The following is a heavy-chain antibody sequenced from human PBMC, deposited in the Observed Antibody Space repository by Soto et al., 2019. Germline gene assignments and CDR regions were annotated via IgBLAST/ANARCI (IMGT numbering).Heavy chain of an antibody. CDR3: ARGDGDYVRN. CDR1: DFTISPYW. Sequence: EVQVVESGGGLVQPGGSLRLSCATSDFTISPYWMTWVRQTRGQGLEFVANIKEDGSVTNYVDSVKGRFTISRDNAKNSLYLQMNSLRAEDTAVYYCARGDGDYVRNWGQGTLVTVSS. J-gene: IGHJ4*02. CDR2: IKEDGSVT. D-gene: IGHD4-17*01. V-gene: IGHV3-7*03.